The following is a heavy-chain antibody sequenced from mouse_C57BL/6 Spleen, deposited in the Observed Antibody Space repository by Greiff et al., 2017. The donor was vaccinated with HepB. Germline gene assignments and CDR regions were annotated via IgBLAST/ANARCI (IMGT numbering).Heavy chain of an antibody. V-gene: IGHV1-7*01. CDR2: INPSSGYT. CDR3: ARGGYSNYKYYAMDY. D-gene: IGHD2-5*01. CDR1: GYTFTSYW. Sequence: QVQLQQSGAELAKPGASVKLSCKASGYTFTSYWMHWVKQRPGQGLEWIGNINPSSGYTKYNQKFKDKAKLTADKSSSTAYMQLSSLTYEDSAVYYCARGGYSNYKYYAMDYWGQGTSVTVSS. J-gene: IGHJ4*01.